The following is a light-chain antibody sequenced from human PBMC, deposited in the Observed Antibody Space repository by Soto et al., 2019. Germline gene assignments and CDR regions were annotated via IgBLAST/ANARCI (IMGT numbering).Light chain of an antibody. V-gene: IGKV1-5*03. CDR1: QTISSW. J-gene: IGKJ1*01. Sequence: DIQMTQSPSTLSGSVGDRVTITCRASQTISSWLAWYQQKPGKAPKLLIYKASTVKSGVPSRFSGSGSGTEFTLTISSLKPDNFATYYCQEYNTYSRTFGQGTRWIT. CDR3: QEYNTYSRT. CDR2: KAS.